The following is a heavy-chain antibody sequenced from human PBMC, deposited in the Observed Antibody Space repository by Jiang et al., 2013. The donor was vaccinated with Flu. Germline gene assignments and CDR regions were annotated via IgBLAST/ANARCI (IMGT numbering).Heavy chain of an antibody. Sequence: VKPSQTLSLTCAVSGYSISSGGYSWSWMRQPLGKGLEWIGYIYHSGRAFYNQSLKSRVTMSVDGSKNQVSLKVTSVTAADTAVYYCARDTGYGVLDYWGQGALVTVSS. CDR1: GYSISSGGYS. V-gene: IGHV4-30-2*01. J-gene: IGHJ4*02. D-gene: IGHD5-12*01. CDR3: ARDTGYGVLDY. CDR2: IYHSGRA.